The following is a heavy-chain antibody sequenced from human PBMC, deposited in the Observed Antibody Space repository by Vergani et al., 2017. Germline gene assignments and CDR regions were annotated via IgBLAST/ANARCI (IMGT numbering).Heavy chain of an antibody. CDR1: DYSISSGCY. D-gene: IGHD4-11*01. V-gene: IGHV4-38-2*01. CDR3: VGHNLFDDYQTGIDC. Sequence: QVQLQESGPGLVKPSETLSLTCAVSDYSISSGCYWGWIRQPPGKGLEWIGSSFHSGSTHYNPSLESRVTISVDTSKNQFSLKLTSVTAADTAVYYCVGHNLFDDYQTGIDCWGLGTLVTVSS. CDR2: SFHSGST. J-gene: IGHJ4*02.